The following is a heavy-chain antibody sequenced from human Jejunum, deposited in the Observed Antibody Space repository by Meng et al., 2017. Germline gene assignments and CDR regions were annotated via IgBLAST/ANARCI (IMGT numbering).Heavy chain of an antibody. CDR3: AREVVPAAMFGWFDP. V-gene: IGHV3-30*01. J-gene: IGHJ5*02. CDR2: VSYDGSNK. Sequence: VYLVESGGCVVQPGRSLRLSCAASGLTFSSYAMHWVRQAPGKGLEWVAVVSYDGSNKFYAESVKGRFTISRDNSKNTLYLQMNSLRAEDTAVYYCAREVVPAAMFGWFDPWGQGTLVTVSS. D-gene: IGHD2-2*01. CDR1: GLTFSSYA.